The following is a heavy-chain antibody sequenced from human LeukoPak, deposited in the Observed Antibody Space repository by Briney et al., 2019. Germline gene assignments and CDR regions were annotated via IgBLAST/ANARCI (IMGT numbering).Heavy chain of an antibody. V-gene: IGHV3-21*01. J-gene: IGHJ5*02. D-gene: IGHD6-19*01. CDR1: GFTFSSYS. Sequence: PGGSLRLSCAASGFTFSSYSMNWVRQAPGKGLEWVSSISSSSYIYYADSVKGRFTISRDNAKNSLYLQMNSLRAEDTAVYYCARGGDSSGWPINWFDPWGQGTLVTVSS. CDR3: ARGGDSSGWPINWFDP. CDR2: ISSSSYI.